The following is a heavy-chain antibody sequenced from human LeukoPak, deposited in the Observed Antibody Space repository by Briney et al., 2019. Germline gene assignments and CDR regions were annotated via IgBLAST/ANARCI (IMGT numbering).Heavy chain of an antibody. Sequence: GGSLRLSCAASGFTFTTYTMNWVRQAPGKGLEWVSSISSGSSYIYYADSLKGRFTISRDNAQNSLYLQINSLRAEDTAVYHCARNVIGSHIDYWGQGTLVTVSS. CDR3: ARNVIGSHIDY. CDR2: ISSGSSYI. J-gene: IGHJ4*02. D-gene: IGHD1-26*01. V-gene: IGHV3-21*01. CDR1: GFTFTTYT.